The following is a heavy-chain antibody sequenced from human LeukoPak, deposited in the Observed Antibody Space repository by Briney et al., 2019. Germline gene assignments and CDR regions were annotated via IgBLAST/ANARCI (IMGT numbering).Heavy chain of an antibody. CDR3: ARESYYDSSGYYGHGDY. J-gene: IGHJ4*02. V-gene: IGHV3-11*01. Sequence: GGSLRLSCAASGFTFSHYYMSWIRQAPGKGLEWVSYISSSGSTIYYADSVKGRFTISRNNANNSLYLQMNSLRAEDTAVSYCARESYYDSSGYYGHGDYWGQGTLVTVSS. CDR2: ISSSGSTI. D-gene: IGHD3-22*01. CDR1: GFTFSHYY.